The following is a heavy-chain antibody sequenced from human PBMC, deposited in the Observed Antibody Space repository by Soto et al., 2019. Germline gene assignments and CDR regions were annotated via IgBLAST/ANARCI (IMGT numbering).Heavy chain of an antibody. CDR2: SSSRSTSV. CDR3: ASGTSVEILTGDFAL. Sequence: EVRLVESGGGLVKPGGSLRLSCAASGFTFSYYTLNWVRQAPGKGLECVSSSSSRSTSVYYADSVTGRFTIARDNAKNSLYLPMNSLRAEDTAVYYCASGTSVEILTGDFALWGQGTLVTFSS. V-gene: IGHV3-21*01. CDR1: GFTFSYYT. J-gene: IGHJ5*02. D-gene: IGHD3-9*01.